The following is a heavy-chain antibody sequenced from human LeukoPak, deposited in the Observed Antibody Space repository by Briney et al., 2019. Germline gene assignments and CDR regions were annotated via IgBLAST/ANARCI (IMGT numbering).Heavy chain of an antibody. CDR3: ARQFRYRGTYFSAFDI. V-gene: IGHV4-39*01. D-gene: IGHD1-26*01. J-gene: IGHJ3*02. Sequence: SETLSLTCTVSGGSISSSSYYWGWIRRPPGEGLEWIANIDYSGSTYYNPPLKSRVTMSVDTSRNQFSLKLSSVTAADTAAYYCARQFRYRGTYFSAFDIWGQGTMVTVSS. CDR1: GGSISSSSYY. CDR2: IDYSGST.